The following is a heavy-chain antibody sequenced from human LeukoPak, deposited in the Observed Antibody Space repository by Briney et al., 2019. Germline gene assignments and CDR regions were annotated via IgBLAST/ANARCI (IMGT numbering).Heavy chain of an antibody. D-gene: IGHD3-3*02. Sequence: SETLSLTCTVSGDSISSYYWSWIRQPPGKGLEWIGYIYYSGGTDYNPSLKSRVTVSVDTSKNQFSLKLRSVTAADTAVYYCARHVAISGPYDASDIWGQGTMVTVSP. CDR1: GDSISSYY. CDR3: ARHVAISGPYDASDI. J-gene: IGHJ3*02. V-gene: IGHV4-59*08. CDR2: IYYSGGT.